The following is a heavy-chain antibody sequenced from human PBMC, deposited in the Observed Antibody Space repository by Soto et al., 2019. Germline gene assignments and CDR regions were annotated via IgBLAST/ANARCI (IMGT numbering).Heavy chain of an antibody. CDR1: GFPLSTRGVA. Sequence: QITLEESGPTLVKPKQTLTLTCIFSGFPLSTRGVAVGWIRPPPGKALEWLALIYWDDDKRYRPSLRSRLNITKETSKNRVVLTMTNMDPVDTATYCCTHRFIDSPLGGPSYYCGMDVWGQGTTVSVSS. CDR2: IYWDDDK. J-gene: IGHJ6*02. D-gene: IGHD2-15*01. CDR3: THRFIDSPLGGPSYYCGMDV. V-gene: IGHV2-5*02.